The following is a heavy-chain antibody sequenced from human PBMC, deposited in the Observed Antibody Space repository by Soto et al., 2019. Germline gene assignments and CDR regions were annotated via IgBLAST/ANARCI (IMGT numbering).Heavy chain of an antibody. V-gene: IGHV3-48*02. D-gene: IGHD3-3*02. CDR1: NFTFSRYS. CDR2: ISSSTNTI. J-gene: IGHJ4*02. CDR3: ARQLGSPSAGDFDY. Sequence: EVQLVESGGGLLQPGGSLRLSCAASNFTFSRYSMNWFRQAPGKGLEWVSYISSSTNTIYYADSVKGRFTISRDNAKSSLYLQMKSLRDEDTAVYYCARQLGSPSAGDFDYWGQGTLVTVSS.